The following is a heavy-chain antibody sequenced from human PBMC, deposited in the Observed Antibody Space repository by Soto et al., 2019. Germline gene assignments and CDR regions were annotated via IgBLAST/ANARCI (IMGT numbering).Heavy chain of an antibody. J-gene: IGHJ5*02. D-gene: IGHD3-10*01. V-gene: IGHV4-59*05. Sequence: SETLSLTCTVSRGYVNTFHWSWIRQPPGKGLEWIGSIYYSGSTYYNPSLKSRVTISVDTSKNQFSLKLSSVTAADTAVYYCARHRGPMVRGVISNWFDPWGQGTLVTVSS. CDR2: IYYSGST. CDR3: ARHRGPMVRGVISNWFDP. CDR1: RGYVNTFH.